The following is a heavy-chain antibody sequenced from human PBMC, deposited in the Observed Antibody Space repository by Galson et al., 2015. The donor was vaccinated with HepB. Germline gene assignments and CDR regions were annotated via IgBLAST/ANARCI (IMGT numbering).Heavy chain of an antibody. J-gene: IGHJ4*02. V-gene: IGHV3-23*01. D-gene: IGHD6-19*01. CDR2: ISGSGGST. CDR3: ALVDGAVAPGDY. Sequence: SLRLSCAASGFTFSSYAMSWVRQAPGKGLEWVSAISGSGGSTYYADSVKGRFTISRDNSKNTLYLQMNSLRAEDRAVYYCALVDGAVAPGDYWGQGTLVTVSS. CDR1: GFTFSSYA.